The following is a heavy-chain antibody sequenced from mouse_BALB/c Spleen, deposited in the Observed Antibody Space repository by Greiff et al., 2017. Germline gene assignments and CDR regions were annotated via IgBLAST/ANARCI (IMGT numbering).Heavy chain of an antibody. CDR3: ARWQVRRGYYAMDY. J-gene: IGHJ4*01. CDR2: IWSGGST. Sequence: QVHVKQSGPGLVQPSQSLSITCTVSGFSLTSYGVHWVRQSPGKGLEWLGVIWSGGSTDYNAAFISRLSISKDNSKSQVFFKMNSLQANDTAIYYCARWQVRRGYYAMDYWGQGTSVTVSS. CDR1: GFSLTSYG. V-gene: IGHV2-2*02. D-gene: IGHD2-14*01.